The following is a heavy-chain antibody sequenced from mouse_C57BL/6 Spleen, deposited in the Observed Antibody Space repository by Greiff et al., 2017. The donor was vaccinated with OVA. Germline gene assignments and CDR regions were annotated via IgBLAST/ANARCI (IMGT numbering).Heavy chain of an antibody. Sequence: DVQLVESGGGLVKPGGSLKLSCAASGFTFSSYAMSWVRQTPEKRLEWVATISDGGSYTYYPDNVKGRFTISRDNAKNNLYLQMSHLKSEDTAMYYCAREGDDYDVRIAYWGQGTLVTVSA. CDR3: AREGDDYDVRIAY. V-gene: IGHV5-4*01. D-gene: IGHD2-4*01. CDR1: GFTFSSYA. J-gene: IGHJ3*01. CDR2: ISDGGSYT.